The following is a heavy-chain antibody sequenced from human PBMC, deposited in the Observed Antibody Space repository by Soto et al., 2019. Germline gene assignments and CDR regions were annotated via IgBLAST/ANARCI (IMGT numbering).Heavy chain of an antibody. Sequence: AGGSLRLSCAASGFSFGSYVMTWVRQVPGKGLECVADITTSGVNTKYADSVKGRFSISRDSFKNTVDLYMSSLRAEDTAIYYCAKSQKADVRDDVFDVWGQGTMVTVSS. J-gene: IGHJ3*01. CDR2: ITTSGVNT. CDR1: GFSFGSYV. V-gene: IGHV3-23*01. CDR3: AKSQKADVRDDVFDV.